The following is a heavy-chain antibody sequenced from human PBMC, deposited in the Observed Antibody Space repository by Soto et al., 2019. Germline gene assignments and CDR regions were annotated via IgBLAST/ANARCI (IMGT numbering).Heavy chain of an antibody. CDR3: ARSIVPKYKYLYGMDV. D-gene: IGHD5-12*01. V-gene: IGHV1-69*01. J-gene: IGHJ6*01. CDR2: IIPIHGTT. Sequence: QAQLVQSGAEVKKPGSSVKVSCKASGDNFNSYVISWIRQAPGQGPEWMGAIIPIHGTTNYAQNFQGKVSITADAAKRTAYMEVNSLRSEDTAVYYCARSIVPKYKYLYGMDVWGQGTAVSLSS. CDR1: GDNFNSYV.